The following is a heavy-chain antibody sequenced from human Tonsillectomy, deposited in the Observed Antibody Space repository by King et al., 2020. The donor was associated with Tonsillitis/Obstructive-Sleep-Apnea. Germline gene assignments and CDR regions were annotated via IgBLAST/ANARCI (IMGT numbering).Heavy chain of an antibody. CDR1: GDSIRDTNYY. CDR3: ARLYNGKRPPDY. CDR2: IKYSGSA. D-gene: IGHD3-10*01. J-gene: IGHJ4*02. Sequence: QLQESGPGLVKPSGTLSLTCTVSGDSIRDTNYYWGLIRQPPGKGLEWIGSIKYSGSAYYNPSLKSRVTMSVDTSKSQFSLKLSSVTAADTAVYYCARLYNGKRPPDYWGQGTLVTVSS. V-gene: IGHV4-39*01.